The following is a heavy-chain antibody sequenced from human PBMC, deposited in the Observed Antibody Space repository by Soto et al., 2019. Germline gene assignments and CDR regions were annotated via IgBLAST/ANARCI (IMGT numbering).Heavy chain of an antibody. D-gene: IGHD3-22*01. J-gene: IGHJ2*01. V-gene: IGHV3-30*03. CDR1: RLTFSSYG. CDR2: ITKDGSDK. CDR3: ARGPYYYDSSGPWGYFDL. Sequence: SLRLSCEASRLTFSSYGMHGVRPTPFNWLEWVAVITKDGSDKLYADFAKGRFTISRDNFKNTLYLQMNNLGSDDTAVYYCARGPYYYDSSGPWGYFDLWGRGTLVTVSS.